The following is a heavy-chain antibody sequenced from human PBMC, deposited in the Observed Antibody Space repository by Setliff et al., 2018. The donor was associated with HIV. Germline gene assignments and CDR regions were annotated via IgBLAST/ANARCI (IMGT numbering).Heavy chain of an antibody. V-gene: IGHV4-39*01. CDR3: ARSKTFYDFWGGYYTHGAFKI. CDR1: GGSFTSRSYY. D-gene: IGHD3-3*01. CDR2: IFYSGTT. J-gene: IGHJ3*02. Sequence: ETLSITCTVSGGSFTSRSYYWGWIRQPPGQGLEWIGSIFYSGTTYYNPSLKSRVTISVDTSKNQFSLNLTSVTAADTAVYYCARSKTFYDFWGGYYTHGAFKIWGLGTMVTVSS.